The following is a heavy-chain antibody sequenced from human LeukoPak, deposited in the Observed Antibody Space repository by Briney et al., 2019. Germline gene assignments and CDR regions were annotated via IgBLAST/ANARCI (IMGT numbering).Heavy chain of an antibody. CDR1: GFTFADYT. Sequence: GGSLRLSCAASGFTFADYTTHCVRQAPGKGLEWVSLISWDGGSTYYADSVKGRFTISRDNSKNSLYLQMNSLRTEDTALYYSIKALVRVVTANAIDIWGQGTMVTVSS. CDR3: IKALVRVVTANAIDI. CDR2: ISWDGGST. V-gene: IGHV3-43*01. D-gene: IGHD2-21*02. J-gene: IGHJ3*02.